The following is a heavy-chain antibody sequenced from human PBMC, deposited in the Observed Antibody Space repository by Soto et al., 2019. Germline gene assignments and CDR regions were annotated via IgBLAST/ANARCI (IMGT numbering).Heavy chain of an antibody. CDR3: ARDLGCSSTSCYVTPKGLLDP. V-gene: IGHV3-33*01. CDR1: GFTFSSYG. J-gene: IGHJ5*02. Sequence: PGGSLRLSCAASGFTFSSYGMHWVRQAPGKGLEWVAVIWYDGSNKYYADSVKGRFTISRDNSKNTLYLQMNSLRAEDTAVYYCARDLGCSSTSCYVTPKGLLDPWGQGTLVTVSS. CDR2: IWYDGSNK. D-gene: IGHD2-2*01.